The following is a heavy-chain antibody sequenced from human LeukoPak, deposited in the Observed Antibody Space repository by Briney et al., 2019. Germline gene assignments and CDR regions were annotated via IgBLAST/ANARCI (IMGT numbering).Heavy chain of an antibody. J-gene: IGHJ4*02. D-gene: IGHD3-22*01. CDR2: IYYSGCT. CDR1: GGSISSGGYC. Sequence: SETLSLTCTVSGGSISSGGYCWSWIRQHPGKGLEWIGYIYYSGCTYYNPSLKSRVTISVDTSKNQFSLKLSSVTAADTAVYYCARVSYDSSGYYYPDYWGQGTLVTVSS. CDR3: ARVSYDSSGYYYPDY. V-gene: IGHV4-31*03.